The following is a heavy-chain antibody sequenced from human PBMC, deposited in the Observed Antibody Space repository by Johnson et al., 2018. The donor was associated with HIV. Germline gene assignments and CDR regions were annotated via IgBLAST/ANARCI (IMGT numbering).Heavy chain of an antibody. J-gene: IGHJ3*02. Sequence: VQLVESGGGLVQPGRSLRLSCAASGFTFDDYAMHWVRQAPGKGLAWVSGISWNSGSIGYADSVTGRFTISRDNAKNSLYLQMNSLRAEDTAFYYCAKDLNPLTTLDAFDIWGQGTMVTVSS. D-gene: IGHD4-11*01. CDR2: ISWNSGSI. V-gene: IGHV3-9*01. CDR3: AKDLNPLTTLDAFDI. CDR1: GFTFDDYA.